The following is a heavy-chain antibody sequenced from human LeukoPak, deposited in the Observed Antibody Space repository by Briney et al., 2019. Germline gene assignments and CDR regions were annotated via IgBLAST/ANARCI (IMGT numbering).Heavy chain of an antibody. V-gene: IGHV3-69-1*01. CDR3: AKEWNYGDYVNDAFDI. CDR1: GFTFSNYY. J-gene: IGHJ3*02. D-gene: IGHD4-17*01. CDR2: ITSSTYI. Sequence: GGSLRLSCAASGFTFSNYYMNWVRQAPGKGLEWVSTITSSTYIYYADSVKGRFTISRDNSKNTLYLQMNSLRAEDTAVYYCAKEWNYGDYVNDAFDIWGQGTMVTVSS.